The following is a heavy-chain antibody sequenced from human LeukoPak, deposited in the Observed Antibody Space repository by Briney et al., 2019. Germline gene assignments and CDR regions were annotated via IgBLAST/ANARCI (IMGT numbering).Heavy chain of an antibody. CDR1: GFTFSSYA. CDR3: AKDYDFWSGYYTGAPDY. V-gene: IGHV3-23*01. D-gene: IGHD3-3*01. CDR2: ISGSGGST. J-gene: IGHJ4*02. Sequence: GGSLRLSCAASGFTFSSYAMSWVRQAPGKGLEWVSAISGSGGSTYYADSVKGRFTISRDNSKNTLYLQMNSLRAEDTAVYYCAKDYDFWSGYYTGAPDYWGQGTLVTVSS.